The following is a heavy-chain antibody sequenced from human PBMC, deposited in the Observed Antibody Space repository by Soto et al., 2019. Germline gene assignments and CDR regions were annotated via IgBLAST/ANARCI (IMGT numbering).Heavy chain of an antibody. Sequence: GGSLRLSCAASGFTFSSYAMSWVRQAPGKGLEWVSAISGSGGSTYYADSVKGRFTISRDNSKNTLYLQMNSLRAEDTAVYYCAKDRPIPDYDFWSGYYFDYWGQGTLVTVYS. CDR2: ISGSGGST. V-gene: IGHV3-23*01. CDR3: AKDRPIPDYDFWSGYYFDY. J-gene: IGHJ4*02. CDR1: GFTFSSYA. D-gene: IGHD3-3*01.